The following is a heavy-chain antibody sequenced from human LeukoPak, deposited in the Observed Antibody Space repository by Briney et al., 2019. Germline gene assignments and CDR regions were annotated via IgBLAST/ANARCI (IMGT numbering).Heavy chain of an antibody. Sequence: GGSLRLSCAVSGFTFSSYAMSWVRQAPGKGLEWVALINPDGSQTNYVDSVKGRFTISRDNAENSLYLQMNSLRAEDTAVYYCARDLGYGALDPWGQGTLVTVSS. D-gene: IGHD4-17*01. V-gene: IGHV3-7*01. CDR2: INPDGSQT. CDR3: ARDLGYGALDP. CDR1: GFTFSSYA. J-gene: IGHJ5*02.